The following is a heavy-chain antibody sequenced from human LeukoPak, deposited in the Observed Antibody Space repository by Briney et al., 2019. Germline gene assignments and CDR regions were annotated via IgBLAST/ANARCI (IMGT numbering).Heavy chain of an antibody. CDR3: ARGLRRAAAGTNNWFDP. V-gene: IGHV1-2*02. Sequence: ASVKVSCKASGYTFTGYYVHWVRQAPGQGLEWMGWINPNSGGTNYAQKFQGRVTMTRDTSISTAYMELSRLRSDDTAVYYCARGLRRAAAGTNNWFDPWGQGTLVTVSS. CDR1: GYTFTGYY. D-gene: IGHD6-13*01. J-gene: IGHJ5*02. CDR2: INPNSGGT.